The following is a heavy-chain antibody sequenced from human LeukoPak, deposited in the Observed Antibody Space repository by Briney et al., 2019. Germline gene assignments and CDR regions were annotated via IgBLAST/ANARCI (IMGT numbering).Heavy chain of an antibody. CDR3: ARVGFYTDYGMDV. J-gene: IGHJ6*02. Sequence: PGGSLRLSCAASGFTFSSYAMSWVRQAPGKGLEWVSAISGSGGSTYYADSVKGRFTISRDNSKNTLYLQMNSLRAEDTAVYYCARVGFYTDYGMDVWGQGTTVTVSS. V-gene: IGHV3-23*01. D-gene: IGHD2/OR15-2a*01. CDR2: ISGSGGST. CDR1: GFTFSSYA.